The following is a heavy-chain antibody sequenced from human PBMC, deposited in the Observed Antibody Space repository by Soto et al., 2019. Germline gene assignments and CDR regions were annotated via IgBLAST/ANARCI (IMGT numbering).Heavy chain of an antibody. J-gene: IGHJ3*02. CDR2: ISSSGSTI. CDR1: GFTFSDYY. Sequence: GGSLRLSCAASGFTFSDYYMSWIRQAPGKGLEWVSYISSSGSTIYYADSVKGRLTISRDNAKNSLYLQMNSLRAEDTAVYYCARDGAIVATISAFDIWGQGILVTVSS. V-gene: IGHV3-11*01. D-gene: IGHD5-12*01. CDR3: ARDGAIVATISAFDI.